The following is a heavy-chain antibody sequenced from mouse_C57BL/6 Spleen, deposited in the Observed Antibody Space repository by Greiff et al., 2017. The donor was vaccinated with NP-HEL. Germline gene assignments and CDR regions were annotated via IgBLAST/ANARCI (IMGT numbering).Heavy chain of an antibody. CDR1: GYTFTDYY. CDR3: AILLITTVVEGNY. Sequence: VQLQESGAELVRPGASVKLSCKASGYTFTDYYINWVKQRPGQGLEWIARIYPGSGNTYYNEKFKGKATLTAEKSSSTAYMQLSSLTSEDSAVYFCAILLITTVVEGNYWGQGTTLTVSS. V-gene: IGHV1-76*01. D-gene: IGHD1-1*01. J-gene: IGHJ2*01. CDR2: IYPGSGNT.